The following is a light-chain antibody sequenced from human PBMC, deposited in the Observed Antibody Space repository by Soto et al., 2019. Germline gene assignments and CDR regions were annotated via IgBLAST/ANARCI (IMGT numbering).Light chain of an antibody. CDR3: QQRGNWPPAT. V-gene: IGKV3-11*01. CDR1: QSVSNY. CDR2: DAS. J-gene: IGKJ2*01. Sequence: EIVLTQSPATLSLSPGERATLSCRASQSVSNYIAWYQQKPGQAPRLLIYDASNRATGVPARFSGSGSATDFTLRISSLEPEDFAVYYCQQRGNWPPATFGQGTKLEIK.